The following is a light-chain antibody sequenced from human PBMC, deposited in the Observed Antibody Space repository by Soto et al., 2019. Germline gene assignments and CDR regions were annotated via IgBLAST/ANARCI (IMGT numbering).Light chain of an antibody. CDR3: QAWDSSPYV. CDR2: QDS. Sequence: SNELTQPPSVSVSPGQTASITCSGDKLGDKYACWYQQKPGQSPVLVIYQDSKRPSGIPERFSGSNSGNTATLTISGTQAMDEADYYCQAWDSSPYVFGTGTKLTVL. J-gene: IGLJ1*01. CDR1: KLGDKY. V-gene: IGLV3-1*01.